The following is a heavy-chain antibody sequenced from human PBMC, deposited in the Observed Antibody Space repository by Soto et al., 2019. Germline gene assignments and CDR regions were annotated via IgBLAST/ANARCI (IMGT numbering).Heavy chain of an antibody. J-gene: IGHJ3*01. D-gene: IGHD5-12*01. Sequence: GGSLRLSCTASEFTFNIYAMNWVRQAPGKGLEWVSAISSSSGATIYYADSVKGRFTISRDNSKNTLFLQMNSLRAEDTAMYYCAQLDTMTTSAFDFWGQGTMVTVSS. CDR3: AQLDTMTTSAFDF. CDR2: ISSSSGATI. CDR1: EFTFNIYA. V-gene: IGHV3-23*01.